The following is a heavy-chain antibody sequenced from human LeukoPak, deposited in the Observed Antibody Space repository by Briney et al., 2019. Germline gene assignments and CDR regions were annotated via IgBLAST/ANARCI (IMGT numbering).Heavy chain of an antibody. CDR1: GFTFSNAW. CDR3: TTDCSGGSCYVSLDAFDI. Sequence: GGSLRLSCAASGFTFSNAWMNWVRQAPGKGLEWVGRIKSKTGGGTTDYAAPVKGRFTISRDDSKNTLYLQMNSLKTEDTAVYYCTTDCSGGSCYVSLDAFDIWGQGTMVTVSS. V-gene: IGHV3-15*07. D-gene: IGHD2-15*01. J-gene: IGHJ3*02. CDR2: IKSKTGGGTT.